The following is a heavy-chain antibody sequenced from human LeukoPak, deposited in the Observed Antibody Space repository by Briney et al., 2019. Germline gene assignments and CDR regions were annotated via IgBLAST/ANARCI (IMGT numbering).Heavy chain of an antibody. V-gene: IGHV3-64*01. Sequence: PGGALRLSCAASGFTFSSYAMHWVRQAPGKGLEYVSAIISNGGSTYYANSVKGRFTISRDNSKNTLCLQMCSLRAEDMAVYYCARGYDFWSGYWSHSDYWGQGTLVTVSS. D-gene: IGHD3-3*01. CDR2: IISNGGST. CDR3: ARGYDFWSGYWSHSDY. J-gene: IGHJ4*02. CDR1: GFTFSSYA.